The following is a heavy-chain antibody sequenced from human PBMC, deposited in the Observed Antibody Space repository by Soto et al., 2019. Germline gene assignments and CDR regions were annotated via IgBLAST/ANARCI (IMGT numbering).Heavy chain of an antibody. D-gene: IGHD1-26*01. CDR2: ISYDGGNE. Sequence: QVQLVQSGGGVVQPGRSLRLSCAGSGFTFSSYGIHWVRQAPGKGLEWVALISYDGGNEKYTESVKDRFTISRDDSHNVAYLQMSSLRTEDSAVYYCGTDRYSGTYPTDFDYWGQGSLVTVSS. CDR3: GTDRYSGTYPTDFDY. J-gene: IGHJ4*02. CDR1: GFTFSSYG. V-gene: IGHV3-30*03.